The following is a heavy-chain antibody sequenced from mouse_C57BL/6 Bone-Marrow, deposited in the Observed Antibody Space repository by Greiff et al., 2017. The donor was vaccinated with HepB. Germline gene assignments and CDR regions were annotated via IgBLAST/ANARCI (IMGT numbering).Heavy chain of an antibody. V-gene: IGHV7-3*01. CDR3: ASLSSYAMDY. CDR1: GFTFTDYY. J-gene: IGHJ4*01. Sequence: EEMLVESGGGLVQPGGSLSLSCAASGFTFTDYYMSWVRQPPGKALEWLGFIRNKANGYTTEYSASVKGRFTISRDNSQSSLYLQMNALRAEDSATYYCASLSSYAMDYWGQGTSVTVSA. CDR2: IRNKANGYTT. D-gene: IGHD6-1*01.